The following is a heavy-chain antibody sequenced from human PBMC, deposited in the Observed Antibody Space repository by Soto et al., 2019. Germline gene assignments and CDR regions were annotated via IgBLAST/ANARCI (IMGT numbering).Heavy chain of an antibody. Sequence: GGSLRLSCAASGFTFSSYGMHWVRQAPGKGLEWVAVIWYDGSNKYYADSVKGRFTISRDNSKNTLYLRMNSLRAEDTAVYYCAGDRITGTGGAFDIWGQGTMVTVSS. CDR2: IWYDGSNK. D-gene: IGHD1-20*01. J-gene: IGHJ3*02. V-gene: IGHV3-33*01. CDR3: AGDRITGTGGAFDI. CDR1: GFTFSSYG.